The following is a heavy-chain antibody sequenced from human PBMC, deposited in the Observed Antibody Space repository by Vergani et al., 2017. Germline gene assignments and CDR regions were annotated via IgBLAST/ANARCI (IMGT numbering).Heavy chain of an antibody. J-gene: IGHJ6*03. Sequence: QVQLVESGGGVVQPGRSLRLSCAASGFTFSSYGMPWVRQAPGKGLEWVAVISYDGSNKYYADSVKGRFTISGDNSKNTLYLQMNSLRAEDTAVYYCAKDYSNYGVEGYYYMDVWGKXP. CDR2: ISYDGSNK. V-gene: IGHV3-30*18. CDR3: AKDYSNYGVEGYYYMDV. CDR1: GFTFSSYG. D-gene: IGHD4-11*01.